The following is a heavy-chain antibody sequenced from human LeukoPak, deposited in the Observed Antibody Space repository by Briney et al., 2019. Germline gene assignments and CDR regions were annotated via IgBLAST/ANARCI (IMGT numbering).Heavy chain of an antibody. D-gene: IGHD6-19*01. J-gene: IGHJ4*02. CDR3: ARGAVLFDY. CDR2: IYYSGST. V-gene: IGHV4-31*03. Sequence: SETLSLTCTVSGDSISSGGYYWSWIRQHPGKGLEWIGYIYYSGSTYYNPPLKSRVTISVDTSKNQLSLKLSSVTAADTAVYYCARGAVLFDYWGQGTLVTVSS. CDR1: GDSISSGGYY.